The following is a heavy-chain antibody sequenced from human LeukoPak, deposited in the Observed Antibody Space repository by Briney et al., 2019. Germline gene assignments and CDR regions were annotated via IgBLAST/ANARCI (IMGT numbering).Heavy chain of an antibody. CDR3: ARVRDGNYGYNWFDL. J-gene: IGHJ5*02. D-gene: IGHD4-17*01. V-gene: IGHV4-4*07. Sequence: SETLSLTCTVSGGSISSYYWSWIRQPAGKGLEWIGRIYTSGSTNYNPSLKSRVTMSVDTSKNQFSLKLSSVTAADTAVYCARVRDGNYGYNWFDLWGQGTLVTVSS. CDR1: GGSISSYY. CDR2: IYTSGST.